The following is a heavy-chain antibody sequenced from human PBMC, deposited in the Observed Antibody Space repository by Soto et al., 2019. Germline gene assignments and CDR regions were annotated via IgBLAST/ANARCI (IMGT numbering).Heavy chain of an antibody. J-gene: IGHJ3*02. CDR2: IYHSGST. Sequence: SETLSLTCAVSGGSISSSNWWSWVRQPPGKGLEWIGEIYHSGSTNYNPSLKSRVTISVDKSKNQFSLKLSSVTAADTAVYYCAGETAVAVNAFDIWGQGTMVTVSS. D-gene: IGHD6-19*01. CDR3: AGETAVAVNAFDI. V-gene: IGHV4-4*02. CDR1: GGSISSSNW.